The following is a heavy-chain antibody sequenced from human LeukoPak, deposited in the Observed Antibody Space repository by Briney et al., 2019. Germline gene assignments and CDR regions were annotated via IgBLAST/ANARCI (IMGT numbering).Heavy chain of an antibody. D-gene: IGHD3-10*01. CDR3: ARDGLSSGLLWFGELSVGWFDP. V-gene: IGHV4-39*07. Sequence: SETLSLTCTVSGGSVSTGSYYWGWIRQPPGKGLEWIGSIYYSGSTYYNPSLKSRVTMSVDTSKNQFSLKLSSVTAADTAVYYCARDGLSSGLLWFGELSVGWFDPWGQGTLVTVSS. J-gene: IGHJ5*02. CDR1: GGSVSTGSYY. CDR2: IYYSGST.